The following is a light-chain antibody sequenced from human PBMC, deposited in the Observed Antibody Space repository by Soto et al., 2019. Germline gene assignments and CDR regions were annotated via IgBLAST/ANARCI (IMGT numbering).Light chain of an antibody. CDR3: HQRRNWPGP. V-gene: IGKV3-11*01. CDR2: DAS. J-gene: IGKJ4*01. Sequence: EIVLTQSPATLSLSPGERATLSCRASQSVSSYLAWYQQKPGQAPRLLIYDASNRATGIPARFSGSGSGTDFTLTISSLEPEDFAVYYCHQRRNWPGPFGGGTKVEIK. CDR1: QSVSSY.